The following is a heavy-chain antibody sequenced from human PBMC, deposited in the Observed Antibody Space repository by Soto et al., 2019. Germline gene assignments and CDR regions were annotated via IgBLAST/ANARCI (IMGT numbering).Heavy chain of an antibody. CDR1: GFTFSSYA. CDR2: ISGSGGST. Sequence: VGSLRLSCAASGFTFSSYAMSWVRQAPGKGLEWVSAISGSGGSTYYADSVKGRFTISRDNSKNTLYLQMNSLRAEDTAVYYCAKDLSGDYAPDYWGQGTLVTVSS. CDR3: AKDLSGDYAPDY. D-gene: IGHD4-17*01. J-gene: IGHJ4*02. V-gene: IGHV3-23*01.